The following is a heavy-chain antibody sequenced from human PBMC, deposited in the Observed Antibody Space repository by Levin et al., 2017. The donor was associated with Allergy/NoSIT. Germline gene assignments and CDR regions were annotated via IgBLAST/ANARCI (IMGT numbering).Heavy chain of an antibody. CDR3: ATHRPSSGTLYYFDY. CDR1: GVSLSSSSFY. Sequence: PGGSLRLSCAVSGVSLSSSSFYWGWVRQPPGKGPEWIGSIFPSGNIYQNPSFQSRVTLSVDTSKNQFSLRLNSVTAADTAVYYCATHRPSSGTLYYFDYWGQGTLVTVSS. D-gene: IGHD1-1*01. CDR2: IFPSGNI. J-gene: IGHJ4*02. V-gene: IGHV4-39*01.